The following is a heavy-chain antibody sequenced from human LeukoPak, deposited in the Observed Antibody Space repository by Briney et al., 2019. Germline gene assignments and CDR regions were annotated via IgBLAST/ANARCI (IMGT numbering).Heavy chain of an antibody. J-gene: IGHJ4*02. Sequence: GGSLRLSGAASGFTFSSYAMSWVRQAPGKGLEWVSAISGSGGSTYYADSVKGRSTISRDNSKNTLYLQMNSLRAEDTAVYYCAKARGSADGKFDYWGQGTLVTVSS. CDR3: AKARGSADGKFDY. CDR2: ISGSGGST. CDR1: GFTFSSYA. D-gene: IGHD1-14*01. V-gene: IGHV3-23*01.